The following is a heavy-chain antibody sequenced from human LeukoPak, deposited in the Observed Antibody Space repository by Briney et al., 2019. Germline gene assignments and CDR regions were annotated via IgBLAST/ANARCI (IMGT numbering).Heavy chain of an antibody. J-gene: IGHJ4*02. CDR3: ARDYYGDYYFDY. CDR2: ISSSSSYI. V-gene: IGHV3-21*01. Sequence: GGSLRLSCGVSGFAFGSEAMNWVRQAPGKGLEWVSSISSSSSYIYYADSVKGRFNISRDNAKNSLYLQMNSLRAEDTAVYYCARDYYGDYYFDYWGQGTLVTVSS. D-gene: IGHD4-17*01. CDR1: GFAFGSEA.